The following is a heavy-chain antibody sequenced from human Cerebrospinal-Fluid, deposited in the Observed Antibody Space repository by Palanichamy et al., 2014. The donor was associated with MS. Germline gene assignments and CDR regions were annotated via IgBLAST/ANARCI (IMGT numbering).Heavy chain of an antibody. CDR3: ATVRAIVLNGFDI. CDR2: IDPKDGET. CDR1: GYTITDYY. J-gene: IGHJ3*02. V-gene: IGHV1-69-2*01. Sequence: EVQLVQSGAEVKKPGATVKISCKVSGYTITDYYMHWVQQAPGKGLEWMGLIDPKDGETIYAEKFQGRVTMTADTSTDTFQTELSSLRSEDTAVYYCATVRAIVLNGFDIWGQGTMVTVST. D-gene: IGHD2-8*01.